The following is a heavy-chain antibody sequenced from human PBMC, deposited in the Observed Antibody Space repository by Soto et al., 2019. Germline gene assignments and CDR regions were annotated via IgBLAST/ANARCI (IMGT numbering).Heavy chain of an antibody. Sequence: WASVKVSCKASGFTFTSSAVQWVRQARGQRLEWIGWIVVGSGNTNYAQKFQERVTITRDMSTSTAYMELSSLRSEDTAVYYCAAGKYYDFWSGYPIAKYYFDYWGQGTLVTVSS. CDR2: IVVGSGNT. J-gene: IGHJ4*02. V-gene: IGHV1-58*01. CDR1: GFTFTSSA. D-gene: IGHD3-3*01. CDR3: AAGKYYDFWSGYPIAKYYFDY.